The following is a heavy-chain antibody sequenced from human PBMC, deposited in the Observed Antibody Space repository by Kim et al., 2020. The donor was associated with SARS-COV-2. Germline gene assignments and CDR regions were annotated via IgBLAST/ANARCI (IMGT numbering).Heavy chain of an antibody. CDR2: IYYSGST. CDR1: GGSISSGGYY. Sequence: SETLSLTCTVSGGSISSGGYYWSWIRQHPGKGLEWIGYIYYSGSTYYNPSLKSRVTISVDTSKNQFSLKLSSVTAADTAVYYCARSSRVRGVSWFDPWGQGTLVTVSS. J-gene: IGHJ5*02. V-gene: IGHV4-31*03. CDR3: ARSSRVRGVSWFDP. D-gene: IGHD3-10*01.